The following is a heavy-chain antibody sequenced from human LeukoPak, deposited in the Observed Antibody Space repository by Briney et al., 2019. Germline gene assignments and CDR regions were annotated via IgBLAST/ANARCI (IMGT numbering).Heavy chain of an antibody. D-gene: IGHD3-10*01. CDR3: ANDYRSGSFHDF. CDR2: IDSGGGT. V-gene: IGHV3-53*01. J-gene: IGHJ4*02. Sequence: PGGSLRLSCAASGITVSTNYMSWVRQAPGRGLEWVSIIDSGGGTYYADSVKGRFTISRDNSKNTLYLQMNTLRAEDTAVYYCANDYRSGSFHDFWGQGTLVTVSS. CDR1: GITVSTNY.